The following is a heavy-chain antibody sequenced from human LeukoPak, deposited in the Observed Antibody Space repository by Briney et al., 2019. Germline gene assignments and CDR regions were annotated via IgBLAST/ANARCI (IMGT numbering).Heavy chain of an antibody. D-gene: IGHD1-26*01. Sequence: GGSLRLSCEAFGFTFSGHWMSWVRQAPGRGPEWVANIKQDGTEKYYLDSVKGRFTISRDNAQNSLYLQMNSLRAEDTAVYYCARDKVVGATYLDYWGRGILVTVSS. CDR1: GFTFSGHW. CDR2: IKQDGTEK. J-gene: IGHJ4*02. V-gene: IGHV3-7*01. CDR3: ARDKVVGATYLDY.